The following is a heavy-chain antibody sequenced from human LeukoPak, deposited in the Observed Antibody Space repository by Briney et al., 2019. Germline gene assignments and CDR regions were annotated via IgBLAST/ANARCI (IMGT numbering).Heavy chain of an antibody. CDR2: IKSKTDGGTT. Sequence: GGPLRLSCAASGFPFSNARMSWVRQAPGKGVEWVGRIKSKTDGGTTDYAAPVKGRFTISRDDSKNTLYLQMNSLKTEDTAVYYCTTDIIDVWELLFDYWGQGTLVTVSS. D-gene: IGHD1-26*01. V-gene: IGHV3-15*01. CDR3: TTDIIDVWELLFDY. J-gene: IGHJ4*02. CDR1: GFPFSNAR.